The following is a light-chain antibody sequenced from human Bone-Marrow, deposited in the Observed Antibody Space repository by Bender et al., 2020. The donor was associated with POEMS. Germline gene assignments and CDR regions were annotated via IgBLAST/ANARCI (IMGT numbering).Light chain of an antibody. J-gene: IGLJ3*02. V-gene: IGLV2-14*01. CDR1: NSDIGGYDF. Sequence: QSALTQPASVSGSPGQSVSISCTGSNSDIGGYDFVSWYQHHPGKPPKLILYEFSNRPSGISHRFSGSKSGNTASLTISGLQAEDEADYFCCSYTSTSTPLLFGGGTRLTVL. CDR2: EFS. CDR3: CSYTSTSTPLL.